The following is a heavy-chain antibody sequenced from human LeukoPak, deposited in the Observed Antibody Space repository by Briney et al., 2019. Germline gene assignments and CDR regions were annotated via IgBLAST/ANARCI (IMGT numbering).Heavy chain of an antibody. Sequence: SETLSLTCAVYGGSFSGYYWSWIRQPPGKGLEWIGEINHSGSTNYNPSLKSRVTISVDTSKNQFSLKLSSVTAADTAVYYCARGDYEYWYFDLWGRGTLVTVSS. CDR3: ARGDYEYWYFDL. J-gene: IGHJ2*01. CDR2: INHSGST. D-gene: IGHD4-17*01. V-gene: IGHV4-34*01. CDR1: GGSFSGYY.